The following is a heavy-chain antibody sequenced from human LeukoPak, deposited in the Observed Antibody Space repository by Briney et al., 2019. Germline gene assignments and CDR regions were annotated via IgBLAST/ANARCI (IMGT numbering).Heavy chain of an antibody. CDR2: ISSSSSYI. Sequence: PGGSLRLSCAASGFTFSSYEMNWVRQAPGKGLEWVSYISSSSSYIYYADSVKGRFTVSRDNAKNSLYLQMNSLRAEDTAVYYCARDRQLVYWGQGTLVTVSS. J-gene: IGHJ4*02. V-gene: IGHV3-21*05. CDR3: ARDRQLVY. CDR1: GFTFSSYE. D-gene: IGHD6-6*01.